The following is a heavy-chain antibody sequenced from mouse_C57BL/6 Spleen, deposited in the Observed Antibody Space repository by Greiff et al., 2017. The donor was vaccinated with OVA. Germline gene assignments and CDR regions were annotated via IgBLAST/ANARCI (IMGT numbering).Heavy chain of an antibody. J-gene: IGHJ4*01. CDR2: LWSDGST. V-gene: IGHV2-6-1*01. CDR3: ARHEGMDY. CDR1: GFSLTSYG. Sequence: VQLKESGPGLLAPSQSLSITCTVSGFSLTSYGVHWFRHPPGKVLEWLVVLWSDGSTTYTSALKSRLSIRKDNSKSQVFLKMNRLQTEDTAMYYCARHEGMDYWGQGTSVTVSS.